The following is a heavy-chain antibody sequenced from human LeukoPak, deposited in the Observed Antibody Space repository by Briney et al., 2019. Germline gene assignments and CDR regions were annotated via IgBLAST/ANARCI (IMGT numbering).Heavy chain of an antibody. CDR1: GGSFTGYY. Sequence: PSETLSLTCGVLGGSFTGYYWSWIRQPPGKGLEWIGEINHNGSPNYNPSLKSRFTISIDTSKNQFSLKLSSVTAADTAVYYCARGIKLRVYCSGGSCYPPDYYYMDVWGKGTTVTVSS. J-gene: IGHJ6*03. CDR2: INHNGSP. CDR3: ARGIKLRVYCSGGSCYPPDYYYMDV. D-gene: IGHD2-15*01. V-gene: IGHV4-34*01.